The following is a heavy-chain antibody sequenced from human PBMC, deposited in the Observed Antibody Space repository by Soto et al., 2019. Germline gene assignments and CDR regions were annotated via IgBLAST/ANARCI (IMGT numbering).Heavy chain of an antibody. CDR2: IFYSGNT. CDR1: GGSISSDDYY. D-gene: IGHD3-22*01. J-gene: IGHJ4*02. CDR3: ARLDNSGYSSNKKPYYFDS. V-gene: IGHV4-31*03. Sequence: QVQLQESGPGLVKPSQTLSLTCTVSGGSISSDDYYWTWIRQPPGKGLEWIGYIFYSGNTYYNPSLKSRVTISVDTSKNQFSLKLSSVTAADTAVSYCARLDNSGYSSNKKPYYFDSWGQGTLVTVSS.